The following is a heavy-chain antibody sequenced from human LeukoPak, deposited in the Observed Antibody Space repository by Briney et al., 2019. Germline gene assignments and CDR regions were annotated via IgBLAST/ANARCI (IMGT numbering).Heavy chain of an antibody. J-gene: IGHJ4*02. CDR2: ISAYDGNT. CDR3: ARGDDYGDYGYYFDY. D-gene: IGHD4-17*01. CDR1: GYTFTSYG. Sequence: GASVKVSCKASGYTFTSYGISWVRQAPGQGLEWMGWISAYDGNTNYAQKLQGRVTMTTDTSTSTAYMELRSLRPDDTAVYYCARGDDYGDYGYYFDYWGQGTLVTVSS. V-gene: IGHV1-18*01.